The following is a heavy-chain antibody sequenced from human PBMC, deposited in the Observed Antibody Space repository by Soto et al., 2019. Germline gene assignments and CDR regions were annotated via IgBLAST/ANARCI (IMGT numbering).Heavy chain of an antibody. D-gene: IGHD3-22*01. CDR3: ARVRYYDTSGYYRFDY. J-gene: IGHJ4*02. V-gene: IGHV1-18*01. CDR2: ISAYNDNT. Sequence: QVHLVQSGAEVKKPGASVKVSCKASGYTFTSLGITWVRQAPGQGLEWVGWISAYNDNTNYAQKLQGRVTMTTDASTTTAYMELRSLRSADTAMYYCARVRYYDTSGYYRFDYWGQGTLITVSS. CDR1: GYTFTSLG.